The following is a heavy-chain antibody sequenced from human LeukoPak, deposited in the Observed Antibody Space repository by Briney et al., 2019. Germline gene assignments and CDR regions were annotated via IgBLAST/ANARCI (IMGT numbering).Heavy chain of an antibody. CDR1: GFTVSSNY. CDR2: IYSGGST. Sequence: GGSLRLSCAASGFTVSSNYMSWVRPAPGKGLEGVSVIYSGGSTYYADSVKGRFTISRDNSKNTLYLQMNSLRAEDTAVYYCAHATDDILTGYYFDYWGQGTLVTVSS. CDR3: AHATDDILTGYYFDY. J-gene: IGHJ4*02. V-gene: IGHV3-53*01. D-gene: IGHD3-9*01.